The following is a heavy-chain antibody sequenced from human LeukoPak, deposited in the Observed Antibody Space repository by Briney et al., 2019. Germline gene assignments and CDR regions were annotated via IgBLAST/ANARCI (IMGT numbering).Heavy chain of an antibody. D-gene: IGHD6-19*01. CDR2: ISYDGSNK. J-gene: IGHJ5*02. CDR1: GFTFSSYG. V-gene: IGHV3-30*18. CDR3: AKDLDSSGWYDWFDP. Sequence: GGSLRLSCAASGFTFSSYGMHWVRQAPGKGLEWVAVISYDGSNKYYADSVKGRFTISRDNSKNTLYLQMNSLRAEDTAVYYCAKDLDSSGWYDWFDPWGQGTLVTVSS.